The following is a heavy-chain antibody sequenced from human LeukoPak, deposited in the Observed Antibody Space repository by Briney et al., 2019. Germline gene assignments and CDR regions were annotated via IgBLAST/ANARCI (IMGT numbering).Heavy chain of an antibody. CDR2: IIPIFGTA. Sequence: SVKVSCKASGGTFSSYAISWVRQAPGQGLEWMGSIIPIFGTANYAQKFQGRVTITTDESTGTAYMELSSLRSENTAVYYCAISYCDDSSGYYWVPYDYWGQGTLVTVSS. CDR3: AISYCDDSSGYYWVPYDY. CDR1: GGTFSSYA. D-gene: IGHD3-22*01. J-gene: IGHJ4*02. V-gene: IGHV1-69*05.